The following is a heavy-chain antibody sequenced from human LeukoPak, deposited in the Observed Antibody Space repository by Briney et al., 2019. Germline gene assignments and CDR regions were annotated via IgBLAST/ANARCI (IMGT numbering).Heavy chain of an antibody. CDR1: GFTFDDYA. Sequence: GRSLRLSCAASGFTFDDYAMHWVRQAPGKGLEWVSGITGSAGSTHYADSVKGRFTISRDNTKNTLYLQMNSLRAEDTAIYYCAKSSYYDSSGYYREYYFDYWGQGTLVTVSS. CDR2: ITGSAGST. V-gene: IGHV3-23*01. J-gene: IGHJ4*02. D-gene: IGHD3-22*01. CDR3: AKSSYYDSSGYYREYYFDY.